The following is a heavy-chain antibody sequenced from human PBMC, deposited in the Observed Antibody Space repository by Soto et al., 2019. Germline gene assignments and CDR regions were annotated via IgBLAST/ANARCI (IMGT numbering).Heavy chain of an antibody. J-gene: IGHJ6*02. CDR2: IGVSGGST. V-gene: IGHV3-23*01. Sequence: EVQLLESGGGLVQPGGSLRLSCAASGFTFSSYAMSWVRQAPGRGREWFPAIGVSGGSTYYADSVKGRFTISRDNSKNTLYLQMNSLRAEDTAVYYCAKWHYDFWSGYYTGYYYGMDVWGQGTTVTVSS. CDR3: AKWHYDFWSGYYTGYYYGMDV. D-gene: IGHD3-3*01. CDR1: GFTFSSYA.